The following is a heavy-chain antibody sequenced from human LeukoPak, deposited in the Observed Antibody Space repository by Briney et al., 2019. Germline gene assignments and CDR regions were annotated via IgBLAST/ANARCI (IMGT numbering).Heavy chain of an antibody. D-gene: IGHD3-16*02. CDR3: AREGDYDYVWGSYPWGY. CDR1: GGSFSGYY. V-gene: IGHV4-34*01. CDR2: INHSGST. Sequence: SETLSLTRAVYGGSFSGYYWSWIRQPPGKGLEWIGEINHSGSTNYNPSLKSRVTISVDTSKNQFSLKLSSVTAADTAVYYCAREGDYDYVWGSYPWGYWGQGTLVTVSS. J-gene: IGHJ4*02.